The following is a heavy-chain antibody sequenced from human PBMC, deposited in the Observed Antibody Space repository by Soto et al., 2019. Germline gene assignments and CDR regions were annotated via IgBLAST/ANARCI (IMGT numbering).Heavy chain of an antibody. V-gene: IGHV3-30*18. Sequence: QVQLVESGGGVVQPGRSLRLSCEASGFTFSSYGMHWVRQAPGKGLEWVAVISYDGSNKYYADSVKGRFTISRDNTKKTLYLQMNSRRAEDKAVYYWGKAAFVAGGYYYCDGMDVWGQGTTDTVSS. D-gene: IGHD2-15*01. J-gene: IGHJ6*01. CDR2: ISYDGSNK. CDR3: GKAAFVAGGYYYCDGMDV. CDR1: GFTFSSYG.